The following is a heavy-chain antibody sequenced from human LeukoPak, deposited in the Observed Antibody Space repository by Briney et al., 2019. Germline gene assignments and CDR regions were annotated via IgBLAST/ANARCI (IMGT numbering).Heavy chain of an antibody. CDR3: ASVLVIMGAGGY. CDR2: ISGSGGST. Sequence: GGSLRLSREASRFTFSSYGMTWVRQAPGKGLEWVSAISGSGGSTYYADSVKGRFTISRDNSKNTLYLQMNSLRAEDTAVYYCASVLVIMGAGGYWGQGTLVTVSS. V-gene: IGHV3-23*01. J-gene: IGHJ4*02. D-gene: IGHD3-9*01. CDR1: RFTFSSYG.